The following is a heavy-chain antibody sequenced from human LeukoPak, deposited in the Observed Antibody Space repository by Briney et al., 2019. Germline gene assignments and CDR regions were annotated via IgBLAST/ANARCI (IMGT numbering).Heavy chain of an antibody. CDR2: ISSSSSYI. J-gene: IGHJ4*02. CDR1: GFTFSSYA. D-gene: IGHD1-26*01. Sequence: GGSLRLSCVASGFTFSSYAMSWVRQAPGKGLEWVSSISSSSSYIYYADSVKGRFTISRDNAKNSLYLQMNSLRAEDTAVYYCARVGIEDYWGQGTLVTVSS. V-gene: IGHV3-21*01. CDR3: ARVGIEDY.